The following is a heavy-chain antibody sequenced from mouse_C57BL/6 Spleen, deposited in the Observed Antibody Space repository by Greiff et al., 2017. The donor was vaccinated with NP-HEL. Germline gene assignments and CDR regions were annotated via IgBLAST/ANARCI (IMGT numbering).Heavy chain of an antibody. CDR2: IHPNSGST. V-gene: IGHV1-64*01. CDR1: GYTFTSYW. CDR3: ARSKYSNFYAMDY. D-gene: IGHD2-5*01. J-gene: IGHJ4*01. Sequence: QVQLQQSGAELVKPGASVKLSCKASGYTFTSYWMHWVKQRPGQGLEWIGMIHPNSGSTNYNEKFKSKATLTVDKSSSTAYMQLSSLTSEDSAVYYGARSKYSNFYAMDYWGQGTSVTVSS.